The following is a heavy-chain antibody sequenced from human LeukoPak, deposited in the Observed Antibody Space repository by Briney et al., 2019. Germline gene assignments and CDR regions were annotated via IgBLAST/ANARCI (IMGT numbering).Heavy chain of an antibody. CDR2: ISAYNGNT. J-gene: IGHJ6*03. V-gene: IGHV1-18*01. CDR1: GYTFTSYG. Sequence: ASVKVSCKASGYTFTSYGISWVRQAPGQGLEWMGWISAYNGNTNYAQKLQGRVTMTTDTSTSAAYMELRSLRSDDTAVYYCARDQQSYYYYYMAVWGKGTTVTVSS. CDR3: ARDQQSYYYYYMAV.